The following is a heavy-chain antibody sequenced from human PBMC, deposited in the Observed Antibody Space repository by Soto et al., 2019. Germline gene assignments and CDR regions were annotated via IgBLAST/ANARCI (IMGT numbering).Heavy chain of an antibody. Sequence: ASVKVSCKAPGDTFTSYYLNWVRQAPGQGLEWMGVINPHGGSTKYAQKFQGRITMTRDTSRSTVYMELSSLRAEDTAVYYCAKARSGSYYEYNWFDPWGQGTLVTVSS. CDR1: GDTFTSYY. D-gene: IGHD3-10*01. J-gene: IGHJ5*02. CDR3: AKARSGSYYEYNWFDP. V-gene: IGHV1-46*01. CDR2: INPHGGST.